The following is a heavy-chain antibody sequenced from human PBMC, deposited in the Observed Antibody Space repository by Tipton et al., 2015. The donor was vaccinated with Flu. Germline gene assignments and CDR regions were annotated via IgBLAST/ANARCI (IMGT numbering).Heavy chain of an antibody. CDR1: GGSISSAGFY. CDR2: IYHSGSS. CDR3: ARVSGVWSDYTFLDY. J-gene: IGHJ4*02. V-gene: IGHV4-31*03. D-gene: IGHD3-3*01. Sequence: LRLSCTVSGGSISSAGFYWGWIRQHPGKGLEWIGYIYHSGSSHYNPSLKSRVDMSVDTSKSQFSLKLSSVSAADTAVYYCARVSGVWSDYTFLDYWGQGTLVTVSS.